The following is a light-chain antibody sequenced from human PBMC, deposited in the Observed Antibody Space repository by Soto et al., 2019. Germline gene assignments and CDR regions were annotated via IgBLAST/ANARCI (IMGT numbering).Light chain of an antibody. CDR1: QSVRSY. CDR3: QQRSNWPLT. CDR2: DAS. J-gene: IGKJ4*01. V-gene: IGKV3-11*01. Sequence: EMVLTQSPAALSLSPGERATLSCRASQSVRSYLAWYQQKPGQAPRLLIYDASNRATGIPARFSGSGSGTDFTLTISSLEPEDFAVYYCQQRSNWPLTFGGGTKVDIK.